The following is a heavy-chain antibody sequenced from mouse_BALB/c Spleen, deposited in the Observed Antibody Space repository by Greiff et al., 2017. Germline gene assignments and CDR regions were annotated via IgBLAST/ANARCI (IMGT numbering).Heavy chain of an antibody. CDR1: GFTFSSYT. CDR3: ARQGDYDEGFAY. J-gene: IGHJ3*01. Sequence: EVKLVESGGGLVQPGGSLTLSCAASGFTFSSYTMSWVRQTPEKRLEWVAYISNGGGSTYYPDTVKGRFTISRDNAKNTLYLQMSSLKSEDTAMYYCARQGDYDEGFAYWGQGTLVTVSA. D-gene: IGHD2-4*01. CDR2: ISNGGGST. V-gene: IGHV5-12-2*01.